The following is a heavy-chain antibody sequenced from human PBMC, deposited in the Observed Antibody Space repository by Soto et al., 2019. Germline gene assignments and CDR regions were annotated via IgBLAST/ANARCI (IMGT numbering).Heavy chain of an antibody. CDR3: AREQMVRGGTPAFDI. V-gene: IGHV3-33*01. CDR1: GFTFSSYG. CDR2: IWYDGSNK. Sequence: QVQLVESGGGVVQPGRSLRLSCAASGFTFSSYGMHWVRQAPGKGLEWVAVIWYDGSNKYYADSVKGRFTISRDNSKNTLYLQMNSLRAEDTALYYCAREQMVRGGTPAFDIWGQGTMVTVSS. J-gene: IGHJ3*02. D-gene: IGHD3-10*01.